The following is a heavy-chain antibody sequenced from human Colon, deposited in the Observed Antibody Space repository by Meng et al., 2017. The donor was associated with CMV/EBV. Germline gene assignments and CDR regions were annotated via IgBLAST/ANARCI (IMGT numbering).Heavy chain of an antibody. CDR1: GFSFRNFD. CDR2: ITGSGSRT. V-gene: IGHV3-23*01. J-gene: IGHJ1*01. D-gene: IGHD4-23*01. CDR3: AKVSTMVVSPSYFQD. Sequence: GGSLRLSCAASGFSFRNFDMSWARQAPGKGLEWVATITGSGSRTHYADSVKGRFTISRDNSNNTLYLQMNSLRADDTAVYYCAKVSTMVVSPSYFQDWGQGTLVTVSS.